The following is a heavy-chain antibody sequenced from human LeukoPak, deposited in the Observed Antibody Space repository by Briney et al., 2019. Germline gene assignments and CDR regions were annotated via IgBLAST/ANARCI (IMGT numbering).Heavy chain of an antibody. V-gene: IGHV1-69*05. CDR2: IIPNFCKA. J-gene: IGHJ3*02. D-gene: IGHD3-22*01. CDR1: GGTFRSYP. CDR3: ARDGAYYYDNSGYAGAFDI. Sequence: SVKVSCKACGGTFRSYPISWLRQAPGHGLEWLGGIIPNFCKANYAQKFQGRVTITTDESPDTASMELSGLRSEDTAVYYCARDGAYYYDNSGYAGAFDIWGQGTMVTVSS.